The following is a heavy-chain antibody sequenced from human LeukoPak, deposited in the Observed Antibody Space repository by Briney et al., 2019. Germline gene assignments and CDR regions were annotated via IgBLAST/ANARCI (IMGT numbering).Heavy chain of an antibody. J-gene: IGHJ3*02. CDR3: ARSAIDAFDI. CDR1: GXSISSYY. Sequence: SQTLSLTCTVPGXSISSYYGSWIRQPPGKGLECIGYIYNSGSTNYNPSLKSRVSISVDTSKNQFSLKLSSVTAADTAVYYCARSAIDAFDIWGQGTMVTVSS. V-gene: IGHV4-59*08. CDR2: IYNSGST. D-gene: IGHD6-25*01.